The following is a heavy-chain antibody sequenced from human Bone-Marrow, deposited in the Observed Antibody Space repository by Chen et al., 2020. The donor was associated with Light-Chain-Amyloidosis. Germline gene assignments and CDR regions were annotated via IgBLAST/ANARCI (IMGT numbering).Heavy chain of an antibody. D-gene: IGHD1-26*01. CDR3: ATARLQAGTYTYYHSYYMHV. J-gene: IGHJ6*03. CDR1: GYTFTGYY. V-gene: IGHV1-2*02. Sequence: QVQLVQSGAEVKKPGASVKVSCKASGYTFTGYYMHWVRQAPGQGLEWMGWINPNSGGTNYAQKFQGRVTMTRDTSISTAYMELSRLRSDDTAVYYCATARLQAGTYTYYHSYYMHVWGTGTMVIVSS. CDR2: INPNSGGT.